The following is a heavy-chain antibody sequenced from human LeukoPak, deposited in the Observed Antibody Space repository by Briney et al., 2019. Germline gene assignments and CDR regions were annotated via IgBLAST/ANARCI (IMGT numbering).Heavy chain of an antibody. CDR2: IIPIFGTA. J-gene: IGHJ5*02. Sequence: SVKVSCKASGGTFSSYAISWVRQAPGQGLEWMGGIIPIFGTANYAQKLQGRVTITADESTSTAYMELSSLRSEDTAVYYCAREYYDFWSGYLYLASFDPWGQGTLVTVSS. D-gene: IGHD3-3*01. CDR3: AREYYDFWSGYLYLASFDP. CDR1: GGTFSSYA. V-gene: IGHV1-69*01.